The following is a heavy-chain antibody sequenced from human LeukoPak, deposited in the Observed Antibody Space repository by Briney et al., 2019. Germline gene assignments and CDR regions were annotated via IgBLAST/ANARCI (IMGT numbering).Heavy chain of an antibody. CDR1: GFTFSSYS. D-gene: IGHD2-15*01. CDR3: AKDSPGYCSGGSCRVTVDY. Sequence: GGSLRLSCAASGFTFSSYSMHWVRQSPGKGLEWGSSISSSSSYIYYTDSLKGRFTISRDNSKNTLYLQMNSLRAEDTAVYYCAKDSPGYCSGGSCRVTVDYWGQGTLVTVSS. J-gene: IGHJ4*02. CDR2: ISSSSSYI. V-gene: IGHV3-21*04.